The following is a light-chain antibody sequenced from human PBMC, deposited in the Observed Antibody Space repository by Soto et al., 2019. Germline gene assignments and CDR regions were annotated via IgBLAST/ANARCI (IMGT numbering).Light chain of an antibody. CDR3: QQYNSYRT. CDR2: DAS. Sequence: DIQMTQSPSTLSASVGDRVTITCRARQTISIWLAWYQQKPGKAPKLLIYDASILESGVPSRFSGSGSGTEFTRTISSLQPDDVATYYCQQYNSYRTFGQGTKVEIK. CDR1: QTISIW. V-gene: IGKV1-5*01. J-gene: IGKJ1*01.